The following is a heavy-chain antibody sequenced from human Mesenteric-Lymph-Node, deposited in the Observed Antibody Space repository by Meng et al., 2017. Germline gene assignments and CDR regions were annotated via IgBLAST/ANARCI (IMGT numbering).Heavy chain of an antibody. J-gene: IGHJ4*02. CDR2: ISSTSGSTK. D-gene: IGHD2-8*01. CDR1: RFTFSDYE. V-gene: IGHV3-48*03. CDR3: ASQTGMGH. Sequence: GGSLRLSCAASRFTFSDYEMNWVRQAPGKGLEWIAYISSTSGSTKYYADSVKGRFTISRDNAKNTLYLQMDSLRGEDTAVYFCASQTGMGHWGQGTLVTVSS.